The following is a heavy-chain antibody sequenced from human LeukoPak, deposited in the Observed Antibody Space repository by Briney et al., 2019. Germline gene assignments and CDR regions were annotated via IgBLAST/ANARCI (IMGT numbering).Heavy chain of an antibody. V-gene: IGHV3-21*01. CDR2: ISSSSSYI. CDR1: GFTFSSYS. CDR3: ARDTYYYDSSGYYGY. D-gene: IGHD3-22*01. J-gene: IGHJ4*02. Sequence: GGSLRLSCAASGFTFSSYSMNWVRQAPGKGLEWVSSISSSSSYIYYADSVKGRFTISRDNAKNSLYLQMNSLRAEDTAVYYCARDTYYYDSSGYYGYWGQGTLVTASS.